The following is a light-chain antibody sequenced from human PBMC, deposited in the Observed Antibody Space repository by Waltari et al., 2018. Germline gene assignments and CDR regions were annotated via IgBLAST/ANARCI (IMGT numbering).Light chain of an antibody. V-gene: IGLV2-14*03. CDR3: SSYTSSSTVV. CDR2: DVS. Sequence: QSALTQPASVSGSPGPSITLSCTGTRSDVGGYYYVSWYQQHPARAPKLMIYDVSNRPSGVSNRFSGSKSGNTASLTISGLQAEDEADYYCSSYTSSSTVVFGGGTKLTVL. CDR1: RSDVGGYYY. J-gene: IGLJ2*01.